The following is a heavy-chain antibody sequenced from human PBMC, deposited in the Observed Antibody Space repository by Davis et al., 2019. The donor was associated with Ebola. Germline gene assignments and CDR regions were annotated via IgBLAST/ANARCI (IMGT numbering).Heavy chain of an antibody. CDR1: GYTFTSYG. J-gene: IGHJ6*02. CDR3: ARDFDDIEEGGSMDA. D-gene: IGHD3-9*01. Sequence: AASVKVSCKASGYTFTSYGISWVRQAPGQGLEWMGWISGYNGNTNYAQKFQGRVTMTTDTSTSKAYMDLRSLGSDDTAVYDCARDFDDIEEGGSMDAWGQGTTVTVSS. V-gene: IGHV1-18*04. CDR2: ISGYNGNT.